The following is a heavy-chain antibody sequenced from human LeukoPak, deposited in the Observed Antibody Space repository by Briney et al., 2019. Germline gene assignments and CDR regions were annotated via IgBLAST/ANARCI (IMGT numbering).Heavy chain of an antibody. V-gene: IGHV3-7*01. Sequence: GGSLRLSCVASGFTFSTYCMNWVRQAPGKGLERVGTISTDGSDKYYVDSVKGRFTISRDNAKTSLYLQINSLRADDTAVYYCARRIVVVVRASDHFDYWGQGTLITVSS. CDR1: GFTFSTYC. J-gene: IGHJ4*02. CDR2: ISTDGSDK. CDR3: ARRIVVVVRASDHFDY. D-gene: IGHD2-2*01.